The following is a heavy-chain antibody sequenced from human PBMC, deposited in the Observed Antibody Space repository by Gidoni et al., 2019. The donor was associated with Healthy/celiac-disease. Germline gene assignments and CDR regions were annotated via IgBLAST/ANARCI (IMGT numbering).Heavy chain of an antibody. D-gene: IGHD5-18*01. Sequence: EVQLVESGGGLVQPGRSLRLTCTASGFTFGDYAMSWFRQAQGKGLEWVGFIRSKAYGGTTEYAASVKGRVTISRDDSESIAYLQMNSLKTEDTAVYYCTRDSSGYSYGYFYWGQGTLVTVSS. V-gene: IGHV3-49*03. CDR3: TRDSSGYSYGYFY. CDR2: IRSKAYGGTT. CDR1: GFTFGDYA. J-gene: IGHJ4*02.